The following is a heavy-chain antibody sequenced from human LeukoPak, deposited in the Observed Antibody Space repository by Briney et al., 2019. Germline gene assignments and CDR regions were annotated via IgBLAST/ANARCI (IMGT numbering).Heavy chain of an antibody. D-gene: IGHD2-2*01. J-gene: IGHJ5*02. CDR1: GFTFSSYW. V-gene: IGHV3-7*01. CDR3: AGRDIVVVPAARFDP. Sequence: GGSLRLSCAAFGFTFSSYWMSWVRQAPGKGLEWVANIKQDGSEKYYVDSVKGRFTISRDNAKNSLYLQMNSLRAEDTAVYYCAGRDIVVVPAARFDPWGQGTLVTVSS. CDR2: IKQDGSEK.